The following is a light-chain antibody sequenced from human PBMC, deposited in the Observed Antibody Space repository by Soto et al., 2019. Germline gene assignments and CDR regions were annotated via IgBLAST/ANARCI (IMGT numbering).Light chain of an antibody. J-gene: IGKJ4*01. Sequence: EIVLTQSPAALSLSPGGRATLSCRVSQSIKIYFAWYQQKLGQAPRLLIYDASIRATGIPARFSGSGSGTDFTITICSLKHEDLCDYYCHPRYGWSLTCGRGTKVEIK. CDR2: DAS. CDR3: HPRYGWSLT. CDR1: QSIKIY. V-gene: IGKV3-11*01.